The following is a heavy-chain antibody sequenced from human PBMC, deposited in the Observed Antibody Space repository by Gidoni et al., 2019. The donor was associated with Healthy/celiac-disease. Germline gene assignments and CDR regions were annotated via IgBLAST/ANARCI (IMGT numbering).Heavy chain of an antibody. CDR2: IYYSGST. Sequence: QLQLQESGPGLVKPSETLSLTCTVSGCSISSSSYYWGWIRQPPGKGLEWIGSIYYSGSTYYNPSLKSRVTISVDTSKNQFSLKLSSVTAADTAVYYCARDGKVAEDYDFWSGYPSDAFDIWGQGTMVTVSS. V-gene: IGHV4-39*07. J-gene: IGHJ3*02. D-gene: IGHD3-3*01. CDR1: GCSISSSSYY. CDR3: ARDGKVAEDYDFWSGYPSDAFDI.